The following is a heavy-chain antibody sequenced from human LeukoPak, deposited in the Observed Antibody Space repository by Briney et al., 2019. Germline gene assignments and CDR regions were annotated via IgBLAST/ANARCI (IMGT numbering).Heavy chain of an antibody. CDR2: ISGSGGST. Sequence: GGSLRLSCAASGFNFDNAWMYWVRQAPGTGLEWVSAISGSGGSTYYADSVKGRFTISRDNSKNTLYLQMNSLRAEDTAVYYCAKDRIVGIPPYSSSWYYFDYWGQGTLVIVSS. CDR3: AKDRIVGIPPYSSSWYYFDY. J-gene: IGHJ4*02. D-gene: IGHD6-13*01. V-gene: IGHV3-23*01. CDR1: GFNFDNAW.